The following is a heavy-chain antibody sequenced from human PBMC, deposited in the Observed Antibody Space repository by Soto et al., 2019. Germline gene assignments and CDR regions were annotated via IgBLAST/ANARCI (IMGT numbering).Heavy chain of an antibody. CDR3: ARVNTTLVDHFDC. CDR2: MHRGGTT. Sequence: GGSLRLSCVVSGFSVSATSIFWVRQATGKGLEWVSLMHRGGTTDNADSVKGRFTTSRDKSKNTLYLHMNGLRVEDTAVYYCARVNTTLVDHFDCWGQGTLVSVSS. CDR1: GFSVSATS. J-gene: IGHJ4*02. D-gene: IGHD5-18*01. V-gene: IGHV3-53*01.